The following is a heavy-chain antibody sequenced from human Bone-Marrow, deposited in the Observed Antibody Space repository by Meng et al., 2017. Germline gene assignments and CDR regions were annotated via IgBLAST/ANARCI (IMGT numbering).Heavy chain of an antibody. CDR3: ASSRSNYYFDSSGYYRLKAFDI. CDR1: GYTLTELS. Sequence: ASVKVSCKVSGYTLTELSMHWVRQAPGKGLEWMGGFDPEDGETIYAQKFQGRVTMTEDTSTDTAYMELSSLRSEDTAVYYCASSRSNYYFDSSGYYRLKAFDIWGQGTMVTVSS. J-gene: IGHJ3*02. V-gene: IGHV1-24*01. D-gene: IGHD3-22*01. CDR2: FDPEDGET.